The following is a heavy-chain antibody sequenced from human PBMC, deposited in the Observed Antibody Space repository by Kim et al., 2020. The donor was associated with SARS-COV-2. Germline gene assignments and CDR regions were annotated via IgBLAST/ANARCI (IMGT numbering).Heavy chain of an antibody. D-gene: IGHD2-21*02. V-gene: IGHV4-30-4*01. J-gene: IGHJ5*02. CDR1: GGSISSGDYY. CDR3: ARGTQGDTIIVT. Sequence: SETLSLTCTVSGGSISSGDYYWSWIRQPPGKGLEWIGYIYYSGSTYYNPSLKSRVTISVDTSKNQFSLKLSSVTAADTAVYYCARGTQGDTIIVTWGQGTLVTVSS. CDR2: IYYSGST.